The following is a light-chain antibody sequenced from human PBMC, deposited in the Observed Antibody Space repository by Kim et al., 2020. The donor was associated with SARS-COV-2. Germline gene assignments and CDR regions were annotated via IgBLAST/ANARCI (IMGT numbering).Light chain of an antibody. CDR3: QVWDRGSDQRV. CDR2: YNS. CDR1: NIETKS. J-gene: IGLJ3*02. V-gene: IGLV3-21*04. Sequence: SYELTQPPSVSVAPGKTASITCGGNNIETKSVHWYQHKPGQAPVLIIFYNSDRPSVILERFSGSDSGNTATLTISRVEAGDEADCYCQVWDRGSDQRVFGGGTQLTVL.